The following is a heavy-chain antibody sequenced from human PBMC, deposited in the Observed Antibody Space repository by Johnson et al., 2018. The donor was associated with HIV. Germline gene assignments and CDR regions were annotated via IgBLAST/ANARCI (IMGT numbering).Heavy chain of an antibody. J-gene: IGHJ3*02. Sequence: HVQLVESGGGVVQPGKSLRLSCAASGFTFSYYGMHWVRQAPGKGLEWVAVIWYDGSNKYFADSVKGRFTISRDNSKNTLHLQMNSLRAEDTAVYYCAKGTHYSDSSGYWSNDAFDIWGQGTRVTVSS. CDR1: GFTFSYYG. CDR2: IWYDGSNK. D-gene: IGHD3-22*01. CDR3: AKGTHYSDSSGYWSNDAFDI. V-gene: IGHV3-33*06.